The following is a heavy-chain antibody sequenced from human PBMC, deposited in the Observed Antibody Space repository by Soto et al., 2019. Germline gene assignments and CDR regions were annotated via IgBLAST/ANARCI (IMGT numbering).Heavy chain of an antibody. CDR1: GFTVSSHD. Sequence: PGGSLRLSCAPSGFTVSSHDMSWVRQAPGKGLEWVSVINSGGSTYYADSVKGRFTISRDHSRNTLYLQMNSLRVEDTAVYYCAREVFCSSSSCQVRYGMDVWGQGTTVTVSS. J-gene: IGHJ6*02. CDR3: AREVFCSSSSCQVRYGMDV. D-gene: IGHD2-2*01. CDR2: INSGGST. V-gene: IGHV3-53*01.